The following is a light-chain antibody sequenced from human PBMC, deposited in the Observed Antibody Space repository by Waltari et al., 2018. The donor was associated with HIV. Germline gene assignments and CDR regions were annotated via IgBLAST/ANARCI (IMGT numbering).Light chain of an antibody. CDR1: QSVLYSYNNKNY. V-gene: IGKV4-1*01. Sequence: DIVMTQSPDSLAVSLGERATINCKSSQSVLYSYNNKNYLAWYQQKPGQPPKLLIYWASTRESGVPDRFSGSGSGTDFTLTISSLQAEDVAVYYCQQYYSTPPYTFGQGTKLEIK. CDR2: WAS. CDR3: QQYYSTPPYT. J-gene: IGKJ2*01.